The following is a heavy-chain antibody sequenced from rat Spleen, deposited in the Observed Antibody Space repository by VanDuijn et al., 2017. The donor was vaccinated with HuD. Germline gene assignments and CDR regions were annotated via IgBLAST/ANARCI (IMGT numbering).Heavy chain of an antibody. J-gene: IGHJ2*01. D-gene: IGHD5-1*01. V-gene: IGHV5-29*01. CDR1: GFTFSNYG. Sequence: EVQLVESGGGLVQPGRSLKLSCAASGFTFSNYGMAWVRQAPTKGGEWVGTISYDGSSTYYRDSVKGRFTISRDNAKSTLYLQMDSLRSEDTATYYCARTGSDYWGQGVMVTVSS. CDR3: ARTGSDY. CDR2: ISYDGSST.